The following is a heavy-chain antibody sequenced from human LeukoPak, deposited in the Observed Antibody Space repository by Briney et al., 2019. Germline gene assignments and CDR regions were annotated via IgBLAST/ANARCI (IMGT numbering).Heavy chain of an antibody. J-gene: IGHJ4*02. CDR3: VGSSGWLFDY. Sequence: GSLRLSCAGTGFTFSNYWMNWVRQAPGKGLEWVANIKEDGSRINYVDSVKGRFTISRDNAKNSVYLQMDNLRAEDTAVYYCVGSSGWLFDYWGQGILVAVSS. V-gene: IGHV3-7*01. CDR1: GFTFSNYW. D-gene: IGHD6-19*01. CDR2: IKEDGSRI.